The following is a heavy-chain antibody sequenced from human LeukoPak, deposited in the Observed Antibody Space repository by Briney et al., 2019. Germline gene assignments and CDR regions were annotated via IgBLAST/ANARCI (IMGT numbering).Heavy chain of an antibody. CDR2: ISSSGSTI. CDR1: GFTFSDYY. V-gene: IGHV3-11*04. Sequence: PGGSLRLSCAASGFTFSDYYMSWIRQAPGKGLGWVSYISSSGSTIYYADSVKGRFTISRDNAKNSLYLQMNSLRAEDTAVCYCARVGYCSSTSCYTGFYYYYYMDVWGKGTTVTVSS. CDR3: ARVGYCSSTSCYTGFYYYYYMDV. J-gene: IGHJ6*03. D-gene: IGHD2-2*02.